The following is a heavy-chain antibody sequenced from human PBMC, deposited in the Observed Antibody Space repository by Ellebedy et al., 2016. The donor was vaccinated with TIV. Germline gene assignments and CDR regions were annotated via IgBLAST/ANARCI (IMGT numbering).Heavy chain of an antibody. Sequence: GESLKISCAASGFTFSRYWMSWVRQAPGKGLEWVANINQHEREKNYVDSVRGRFTISRDNAKNSLYLQMNSLRAEDTAVYYCARLTGGTCYCAFDIWGQGTMVTVSS. D-gene: IGHD2-15*01. CDR1: GFTFSRYW. CDR2: INQHEREK. J-gene: IGHJ3*02. CDR3: ARLTGGTCYCAFDI. V-gene: IGHV3-7*01.